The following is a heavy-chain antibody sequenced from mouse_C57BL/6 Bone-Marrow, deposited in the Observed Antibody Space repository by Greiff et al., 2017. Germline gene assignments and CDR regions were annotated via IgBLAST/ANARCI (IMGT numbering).Heavy chain of an antibody. J-gene: IGHJ3*01. Sequence: VQLQQSGAELVKPGASVKLSCTASGFNITDYYMHWVKQRTEQGLEWIGRIDPADGETKYAPKFQGKATIAADTSSNTAYLQLSSLTSEDTAVYYCATALYDGYYEGWFAYWGQGTLVTVSA. CDR2: IDPADGET. CDR3: ATALYDGYYEGWFAY. V-gene: IGHV14-2*01. D-gene: IGHD2-3*01. CDR1: GFNITDYY.